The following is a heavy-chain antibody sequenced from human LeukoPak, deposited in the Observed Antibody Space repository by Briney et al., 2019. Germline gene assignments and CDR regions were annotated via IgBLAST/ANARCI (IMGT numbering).Heavy chain of an antibody. D-gene: IGHD2-15*01. J-gene: IGHJ4*02. CDR3: AKDHAGSGRAFES. V-gene: IGHV3-30*04. Sequence: GTSLRLSCETSGFTFRTCGVHWVRQAPGKGLEWVALMSSDAIKTYYADSVKGRFSISRDSSKDTLYLQMNSLRAEDTAVYYCAKDHAGSGRAFESWGQGTLVTVSS. CDR2: MSSDAIKT. CDR1: GFTFRTCG.